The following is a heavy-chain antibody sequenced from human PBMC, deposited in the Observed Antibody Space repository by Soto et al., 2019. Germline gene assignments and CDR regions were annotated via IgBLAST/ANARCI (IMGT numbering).Heavy chain of an antibody. J-gene: IGHJ4*02. CDR3: ARSRSTVSRGSYFDV. CDR1: GYDFDVYY. Sequence: ASLKLACKTFGYDFDVYYIHWVRQTPGQGLEWMGCVNAYNGATLFAQVFQGRVSMTRDTSITSAVMELSGLTSGDTAVYYCARSRSTVSRGSYFDVWGQGALVTVSS. CDR2: VNAYNGAT. V-gene: IGHV1-2*02. D-gene: IGHD4-4*01.